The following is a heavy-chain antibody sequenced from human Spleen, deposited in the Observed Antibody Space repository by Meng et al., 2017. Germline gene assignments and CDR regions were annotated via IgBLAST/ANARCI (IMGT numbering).Heavy chain of an antibody. D-gene: IGHD2-15*01. CDR3: ARGRVVVSATPSDY. V-gene: IGHV3-21*01. CDR2: ISSSSI. J-gene: IGHJ4*02. Sequence: EVQLVESGGGLVKPGGSLRLSCAASGFTFSSYSMNWVRQAPGKGLEWVSSISSSSIYADSVKGRFTISRDNAKNSVYLQMNSLRAEDTAVYYCARGRVVVSATPSDYWGQGTLVTVSS. CDR1: GFTFSSYS.